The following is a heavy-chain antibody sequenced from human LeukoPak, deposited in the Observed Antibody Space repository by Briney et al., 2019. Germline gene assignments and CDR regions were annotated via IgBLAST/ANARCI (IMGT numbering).Heavy chain of an antibody. V-gene: IGHV3-11*01. D-gene: IGHD6-25*01. CDR1: GFTLRDNL. J-gene: IGHJ5*02. CDR2: SSTSGSTT. CDR3: VREGVTGYFDA. Sequence: GGSLRLSCAASGFTLRDNLMSWIRQAPGQGLEWVAYSSTSGSTTFYGDSVKGRFTISRNNAKNSVFLEMNSLRADDTAVYYCVREGVTGYFDAWGQGTLVTVSS.